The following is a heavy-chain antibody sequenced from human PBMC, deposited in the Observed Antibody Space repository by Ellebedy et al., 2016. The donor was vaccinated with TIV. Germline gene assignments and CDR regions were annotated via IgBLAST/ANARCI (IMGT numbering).Heavy chain of an antibody. D-gene: IGHD3-3*01. V-gene: IGHV4-30-4*02. J-gene: IGHJ6*03. CDR1: GGSISSGDYY. Sequence: SETLSLXXTVSGGSISSGDYYWSWIRQPPGKGLEWIGYIYYSGSTYYNPSLKSRVTISVDTSKNQFSLKLSSVTAADTAVYYCARFFWSANRGYYYYYYMDVWGKGTTVTVSS. CDR3: ARFFWSANRGYYYYYYMDV. CDR2: IYYSGST.